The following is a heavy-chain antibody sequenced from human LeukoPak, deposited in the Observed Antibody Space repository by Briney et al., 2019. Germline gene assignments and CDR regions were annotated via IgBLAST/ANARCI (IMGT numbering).Heavy chain of an antibody. CDR3: ARDQWGDHIVVVPAAISPSRAMDV. CDR2: INPNSGST. CDR1: GYTFTGYY. V-gene: IGHV1-2*02. J-gene: IGHJ6*04. Sequence: ASVKVSCKASGYTFTGYYMHWVRQAPGQGLEWMGWINPNSGSTNYAQKFQGRVTMTRDTSISTAYMELSRLRSDDTAVYYCARDQWGDHIVVVPAAISPSRAMDVWGKGTTVTVSS. D-gene: IGHD2-2*02.